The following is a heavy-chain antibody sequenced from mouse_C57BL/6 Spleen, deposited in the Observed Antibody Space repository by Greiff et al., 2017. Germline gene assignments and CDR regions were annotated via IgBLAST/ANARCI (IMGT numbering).Heavy chain of an antibody. Sequence: VQLQQSGAELVRPGASVKLSCTASGFNIKDDYMHWVKQRPEQGLEWIGWIDPENGDTEYASKFQGKATITADTSSNTAYLQLSSLTSEDTAVYYCTPGYYSNPWFAYWGQGTLVTVSA. CDR2: IDPENGDT. D-gene: IGHD2-5*01. J-gene: IGHJ3*01. CDR1: GFNIKDDY. CDR3: TPGYYSNPWFAY. V-gene: IGHV14-4*01.